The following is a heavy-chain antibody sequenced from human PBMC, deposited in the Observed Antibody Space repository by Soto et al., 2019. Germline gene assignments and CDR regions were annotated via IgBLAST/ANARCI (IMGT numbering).Heavy chain of an antibody. J-gene: IGHJ4*02. D-gene: IGHD3-22*01. CDR1: GFTFGDYA. CDR3: TRAAYYYDSSGYYYYFDY. V-gene: IGHV3-49*03. CDR2: IRSKAYGGTT. Sequence: GGSLRLSCTASGFTFGDYAMSWFRQAPGKGLEWVGFIRSKAYGGTTEYAASVKGRFTISRDDSKSIAYLQMNSLKTEDTAVYYCTRAAYYYDSSGYYYYFDYWGQATLVTVSS.